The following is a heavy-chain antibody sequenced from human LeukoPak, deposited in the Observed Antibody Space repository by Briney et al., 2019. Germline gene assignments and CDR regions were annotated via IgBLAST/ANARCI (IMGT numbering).Heavy chain of an antibody. V-gene: IGHV4-39*02. CDR3: AREFRSSGFDY. CDR1: GGSISSSSYY. J-gene: IGHJ4*02. CDR2: IYYSGST. D-gene: IGHD6-6*01. Sequence: PSETLSLTCTVSGGSISSSSYYWGWIRQPPGTGLEWIGSIYYSGSTYHNPSLKSRVTISVDTSKNQFSLKLSSVTAADTAVYYCAREFRSSGFDYWGQGTLVTVSS.